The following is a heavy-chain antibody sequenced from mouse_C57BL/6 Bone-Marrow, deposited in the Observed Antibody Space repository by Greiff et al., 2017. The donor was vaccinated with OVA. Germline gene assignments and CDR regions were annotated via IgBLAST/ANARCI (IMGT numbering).Heavy chain of an antibody. J-gene: IGHJ3*01. Sequence: QVQLKQPGAELVKPGASVKVSCKASGYTFTSYWMHWVKQRPGQGLEWIGRIHPSDSDTNYNQKFKGKATLTVDKSSSTAYMQLSSLTSGDSAVYYCAKPYYYGTSWFAYWGQGTLVTVSA. CDR2: IHPSDSDT. CDR1: GYTFTSYW. D-gene: IGHD1-1*01. CDR3: AKPYYYGTSWFAY. V-gene: IGHV1-74*01.